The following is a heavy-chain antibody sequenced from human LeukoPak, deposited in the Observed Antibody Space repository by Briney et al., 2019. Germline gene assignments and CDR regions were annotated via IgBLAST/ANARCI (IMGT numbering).Heavy chain of an antibody. J-gene: IGHJ6*03. V-gene: IGHV3-74*01. CDR1: GFTFSSYW. CDR3: AKDGVFTIPYMDV. D-gene: IGHD3-9*01. CDR2: INSDGSST. Sequence: GGSLRLSCAASGFTFSSYWMHWVRHAPGKGLVWVSRINSDGSSTSYADSVKGRFTISRDNAKNTLYLQMNSLRAEDTAVFYCAKDGVFTIPYMDVWGKGTTVTISS.